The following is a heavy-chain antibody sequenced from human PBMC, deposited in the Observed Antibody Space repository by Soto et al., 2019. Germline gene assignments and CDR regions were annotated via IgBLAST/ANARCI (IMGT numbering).Heavy chain of an antibody. V-gene: IGHV3-23*01. J-gene: IGHJ4*02. CDR2: ISGSGGST. D-gene: IGHD5-12*01. CDR1: GFTFSSYA. CDR3: AKGVKWPRREYYFDY. Sequence: GGSLRLSCAASGFTFSSYAMSWVRQAPGKGLEWVSAISGSGGSTYYADSVKGRFTISRDNSKNTLYLQMNSLRAEDTAVYYCAKGVKWPRREYYFDYWGQGTLVTVSS.